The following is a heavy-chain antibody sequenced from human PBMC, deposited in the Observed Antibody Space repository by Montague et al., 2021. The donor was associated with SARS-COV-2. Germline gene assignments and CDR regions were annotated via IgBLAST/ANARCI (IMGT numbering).Heavy chain of an antibody. J-gene: IGHJ4*02. CDR2: IYWDDDK. CDR1: GFSLNASGVG. CDR3: AHSLIERGF. V-gene: IGHV2-5*02. D-gene: IGHD5-24*01. Sequence: PALVKPSQTLTLTCTFSGFSLNASGVGVGWIRQPPGKALEWLASIYWDDDKRYSPSLKTRLTITKDTSKSQVVLRMTNVDPVDTATYYCAHSLIERGFWGQGTLVTVSS.